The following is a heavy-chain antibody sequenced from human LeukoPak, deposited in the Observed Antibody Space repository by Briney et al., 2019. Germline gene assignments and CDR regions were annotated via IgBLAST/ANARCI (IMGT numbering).Heavy chain of an antibody. Sequence: SGTLSLTCGVSGGSITTTNFWSWVRQPPGGGLEWIGEISLRGRTQYNPSLKSRVTISLDKSKNQFSLKLSSVTAADTAVYYCASKTIATPGTFDYWGQGTLVTVSS. CDR3: ASKTIATPGTFDY. CDR1: GGSITTTNF. J-gene: IGHJ4*02. D-gene: IGHD6-13*01. CDR2: ISLRGRT. V-gene: IGHV4-4*02.